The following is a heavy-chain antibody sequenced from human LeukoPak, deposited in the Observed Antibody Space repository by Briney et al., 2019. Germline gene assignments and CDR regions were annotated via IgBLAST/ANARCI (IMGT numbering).Heavy chain of an antibody. Sequence: ASVKVSCKASGYTFNDNYMHWLRQAPGQGLEWVGWINPISGGTDYAQKFQGRVTMTRDTSITTAYMELSRLRSDDTAVYYCARDRGRNWGSDYWGQGTLVTVSS. J-gene: IGHJ4*02. CDR2: INPISGGT. CDR3: ARDRGRNWGSDY. D-gene: IGHD7-27*01. CDR1: GYTFNDNY. V-gene: IGHV1-2*02.